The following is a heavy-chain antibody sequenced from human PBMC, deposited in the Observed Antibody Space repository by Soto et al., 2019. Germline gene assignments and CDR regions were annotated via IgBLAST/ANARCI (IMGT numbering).Heavy chain of an antibody. V-gene: IGHV1-69*01. D-gene: IGHD3-22*01. CDR3: ASYYYDSSGYYERGLFDP. CDR2: IIPIFGTA. J-gene: IGHJ5*02. Sequence: QVQLVQSGAEVKKPGSSVKVSCKASGGTFSGYAISWVRQAPGQGLEWMGGIIPIFGTANYAQKFQGRVTITADESTSTAYMELSSLRSEDTAVYYCASYYYDSSGYYERGLFDPWGQGTLVTVSS. CDR1: GGTFSGYA.